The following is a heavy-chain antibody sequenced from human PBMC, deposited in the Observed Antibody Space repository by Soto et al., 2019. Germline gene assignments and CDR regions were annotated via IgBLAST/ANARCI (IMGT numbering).Heavy chain of an antibody. CDR2: ISGSGGST. CDR1: GFTFSSYA. J-gene: IGHJ4*02. Sequence: GGPLRLSCAASGFTFSSYAMSWVRQAPGKGLEWVSAISGSGGSTYYADSVKGRFTIFRDNSKNTLYLQMNSLRAEDTAVYYCAKVLTGYYDSSGYPIDYWGQGTLVTVSS. D-gene: IGHD3-22*01. V-gene: IGHV3-23*01. CDR3: AKVLTGYYDSSGYPIDY.